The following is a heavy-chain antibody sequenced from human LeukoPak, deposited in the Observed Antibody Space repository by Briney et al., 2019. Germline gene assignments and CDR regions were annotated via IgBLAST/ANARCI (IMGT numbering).Heavy chain of an antibody. Sequence: RGSLRLSCAASGFTFSNYWMHWVRQVPGKGLVWVSRISGDGTARNYADSVKGRFTISRDDAKNTVDLQMNSLRGEDTAVYYCVRGRGSYGWFDPWGQGTLVTVSS. CDR1: GFTFSNYW. CDR2: ISGDGTAR. V-gene: IGHV3-74*01. D-gene: IGHD3-10*01. J-gene: IGHJ5*02. CDR3: VRGRGSYGWFDP.